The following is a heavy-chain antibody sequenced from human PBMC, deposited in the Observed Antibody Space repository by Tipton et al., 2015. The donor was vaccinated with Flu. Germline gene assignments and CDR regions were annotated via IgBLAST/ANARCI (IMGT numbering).Heavy chain of an antibody. Sequence: TLSLTCAVSGYSISSGCYWGWIRQPPGKGLEWIGSIYHSGSTYYNPSLKSRVTISVDTSKNQFSLKLSSVTAADTAVYYCARHRTVIAVAGARHAFDIWGQGTMVTVSS. J-gene: IGHJ3*02. D-gene: IGHD6-19*01. CDR2: IYHSGST. CDR1: GYSISSGCY. V-gene: IGHV4-38-2*01. CDR3: ARHRTVIAVAGARHAFDI.